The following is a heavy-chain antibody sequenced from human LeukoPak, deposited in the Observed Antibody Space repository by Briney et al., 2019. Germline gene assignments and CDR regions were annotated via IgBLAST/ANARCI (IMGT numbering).Heavy chain of an antibody. CDR1: GGSISSYY. V-gene: IGHV4-59*01. J-gene: IGHJ4*02. CDR2: LYYSGST. CDR3: ARVWVEGFRTSPYFDY. D-gene: IGHD1-14*01. Sequence: KSSETLSLTCTVSGGSISSYYWSWIRQPPGKGLEWIGYLYYSGSTNYNPSLKSRVTISVDTSKNQFSLKLSSVTAADTAVYYCARVWVEGFRTSPYFDYWGQGTLVTVSS.